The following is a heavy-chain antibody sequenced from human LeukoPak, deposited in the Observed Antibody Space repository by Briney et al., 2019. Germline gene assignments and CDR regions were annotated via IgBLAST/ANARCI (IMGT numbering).Heavy chain of an antibody. CDR1: GYTFTSYD. CDR2: MNPNSGNT. CDR3: ARSVSSQSGLEWLLSVAHYYYYYYMDV. J-gene: IGHJ6*03. Sequence: GASVKVSCKASGYTFTSYDINWVRQATGQGLEWMGWMNPNSGNTGYAQKFQGRVTITRNTSISTAYMELSSLRSEDTAVYYCARSVSSQSGLEWLLSVAHYYYYYYMDVWGKGTTVTVSS. V-gene: IGHV1-8*03. D-gene: IGHD3-3*01.